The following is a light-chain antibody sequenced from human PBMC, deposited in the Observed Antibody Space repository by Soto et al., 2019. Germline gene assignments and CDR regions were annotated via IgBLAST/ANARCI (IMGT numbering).Light chain of an antibody. J-gene: IGKJ3*01. Sequence: DIVMTQSPDSLAVSLGERATINCKSSQSVLYSSNNKNYLDWYQQKPGQPPKLLIYWASTRESGVPDRFSGSGSGTDFTLTISSLQAEDVAVYYCQQYHSIPFTFGPGTKVGIK. CDR3: QQYHSIPFT. CDR1: QSVLYSSNNKNY. V-gene: IGKV4-1*01. CDR2: WAS.